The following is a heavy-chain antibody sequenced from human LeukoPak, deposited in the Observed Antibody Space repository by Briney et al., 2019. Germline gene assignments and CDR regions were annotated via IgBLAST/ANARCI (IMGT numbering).Heavy chain of an antibody. CDR3: ARQTTFSSGRLNYYYYYMDV. V-gene: IGHV4-59*08. D-gene: IGHD6-19*01. J-gene: IGHJ6*03. CDR1: ASSTSSYY. Sequence: SQCLSLTCTVAASSTSSYYCSWIRQPPRKGLGWNGKIFYIGSTNYNPSLQSRASISVDTSKNQFSLRLGSVTAADTAVYYCARQTTFSSGRLNYYYYYMDVWGKGTTVTVSS. CDR2: IFYIGST.